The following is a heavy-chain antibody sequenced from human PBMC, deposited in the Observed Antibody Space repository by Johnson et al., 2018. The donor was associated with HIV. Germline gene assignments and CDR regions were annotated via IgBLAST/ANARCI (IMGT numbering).Heavy chain of an antibody. Sequence: VQLVESGGGLVQPGGSLRLSCAASGFTFSSYWMHWVRQAPWKGLVWVSAIGTAGDTYYPGSVKGRFTISRENAKNTLYLQMNSLRAEDTAVYYCAKNQEVSREDAFDIWGQGTMVTVS. CDR2: IGTAGDT. J-gene: IGHJ3*02. V-gene: IGHV3-13*01. D-gene: IGHD3-3*02. CDR1: GFTFSSYW. CDR3: AKNQEVSREDAFDI.